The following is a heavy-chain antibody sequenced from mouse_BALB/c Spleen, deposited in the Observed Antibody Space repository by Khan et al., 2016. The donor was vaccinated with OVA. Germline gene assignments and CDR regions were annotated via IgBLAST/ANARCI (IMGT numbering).Heavy chain of an antibody. Sequence: VQLKESGPELVKPGASVKMSCKASGYTFTSYVMHWVMQKPGQGLEWIGYIYPFNDDTKYNDKFKGKATLTSDKSSSTAYMELSGLTSEDSAVYFCAKNYRSDVYFDFWGQGPTLTVSS. J-gene: IGHJ2*01. V-gene: IGHV1S136*01. CDR3: AKNYRSDVYFDF. CDR1: GYTFTSYV. D-gene: IGHD2-14*01. CDR2: IYPFNDDT.